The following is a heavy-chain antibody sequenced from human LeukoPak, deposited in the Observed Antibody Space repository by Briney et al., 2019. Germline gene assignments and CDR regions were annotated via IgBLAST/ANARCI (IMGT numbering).Heavy chain of an antibody. D-gene: IGHD2-21*02. V-gene: IGHV4-4*07. CDR2: IYTSGST. CDR3: ARVSYCGGDCYLDD. J-gene: IGHJ4*02. CDR1: GGSISSYY. Sequence: PSETLSLTCTVSGGSISSYYWSWIRQPAGKGLEWIGRIYTSGSTNYNPSLKSRVTMSVDTSKNQFSLKLSSVTAADTAVYYCARVSYCGGDCYLDDWGQGNLVTVSS.